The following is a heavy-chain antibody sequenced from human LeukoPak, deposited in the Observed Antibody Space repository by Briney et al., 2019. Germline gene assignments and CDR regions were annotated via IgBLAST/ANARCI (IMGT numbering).Heavy chain of an antibody. Sequence: GGSLRLSCAVSGFSFSTYAMSWVRQAPGKGLEWVSDISSSGGTTHYADSVKGRFTISRDNSKNTLYLQMDSLRAEDTAVYYCAKDKDLQLVGDNWGQGTLVTVSS. V-gene: IGHV3-23*01. CDR2: ISSSGGTT. J-gene: IGHJ4*02. CDR3: AKDKDLQLVGDN. CDR1: GFSFSTYA. D-gene: IGHD6-13*01.